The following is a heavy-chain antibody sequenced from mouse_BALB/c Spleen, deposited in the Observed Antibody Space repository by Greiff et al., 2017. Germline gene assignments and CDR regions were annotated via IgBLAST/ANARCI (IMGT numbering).Heavy chain of an antibody. CDR1: GYTFTSYT. V-gene: IGHV1-4*02. CDR2: INPSSGYT. Sequence: QVQLKESAAELARPGASVKMSCKASGYTFTSYTMHWVKQRPGQGLEWIGYINPSSGYTDYNQKFQDKTTLTAAKSSSTAYMQLSSLTSEDSAVYYCARGGLYYGNYEGYFDVWGAGTTVTVSS. CDR3: ARGGLYYGNYEGYFDV. J-gene: IGHJ1*01. D-gene: IGHD2-1*01.